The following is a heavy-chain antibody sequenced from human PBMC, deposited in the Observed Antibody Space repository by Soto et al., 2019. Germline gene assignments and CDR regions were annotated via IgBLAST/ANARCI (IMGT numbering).Heavy chain of an antibody. D-gene: IGHD1-26*01. CDR2: IYWNDDK. CDR3: AHTAAEELMIDY. Sequence: SGLTLVNPTQSLTLTCTFSGFSLSTSGVGVGWIRQPPGKALEWLALIYWNDDKRYSPSLKSRLTITKDTSKNQVVLTMTNMDPVDTATHYCAHTAAEELMIDYWGQGTLVTVSS. CDR1: GFSLSTSGVG. V-gene: IGHV2-5*01. J-gene: IGHJ4*02.